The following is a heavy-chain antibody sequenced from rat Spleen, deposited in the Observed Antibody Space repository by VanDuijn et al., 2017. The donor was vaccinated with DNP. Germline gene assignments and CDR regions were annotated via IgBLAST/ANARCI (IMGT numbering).Heavy chain of an antibody. CDR1: GFTFNNYW. Sequence: EVQLVESGGDLVQPGRSLKLSCKVSGFTFNNYWMAWIRQVPGKGLEWIASIASSGGNTFYLDSVKGRFTVSRDNAKSTLYLQMDSLRSEDTATYYCTTLNLDWGQGVMVTVSS. D-gene: IGHD1-10*01. CDR2: IASSGGNT. CDR3: TTLNLD. V-gene: IGHV5-31*01. J-gene: IGHJ2*01.